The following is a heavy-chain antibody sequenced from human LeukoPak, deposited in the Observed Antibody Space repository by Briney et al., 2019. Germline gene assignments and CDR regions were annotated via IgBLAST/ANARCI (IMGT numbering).Heavy chain of an antibody. V-gene: IGHV4-34*01. CDR1: GGSFSGYY. D-gene: IGHD3-10*01. CDR2: INHSGST. Sequence: SETLSLTCAVYGGSFSGYYWSWIRQPPGKGLEWIGEINHSGSTNYNPSLKSRVTISVDTSKNQFSLKLSSVTAADTAMYYCARRPGLTHGFDLWGQGTMVTVSS. J-gene: IGHJ3*01. CDR3: ARRPGLTHGFDL.